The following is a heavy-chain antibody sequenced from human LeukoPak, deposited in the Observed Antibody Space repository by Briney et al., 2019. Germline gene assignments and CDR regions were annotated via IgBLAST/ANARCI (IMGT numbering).Heavy chain of an antibody. Sequence: SETLSLTCTVSGGSISSYYWSWIRQPPGKGLEWIGYIYDSGSTNYNPSLKSRVTISVDTSKNQFSLKLSSVTAADTAVYYCARGSPIWVGATDDYYYGMDVWGQGTTVTVSS. CDR1: GGSISSYY. CDR2: IYDSGST. D-gene: IGHD1-26*01. V-gene: IGHV4-59*01. CDR3: ARGSPIWVGATDDYYYGMDV. J-gene: IGHJ6*02.